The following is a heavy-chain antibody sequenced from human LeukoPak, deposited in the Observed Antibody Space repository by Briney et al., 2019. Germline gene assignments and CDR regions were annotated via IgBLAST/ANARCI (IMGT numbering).Heavy chain of an antibody. Sequence: SGTLSLTCAVSGGSISSSNWWSWVRQPPGKGLEWIGEIYHSGSTNYNPSLKSRVTISVDKSKNQFSLKLSSVTAADTAVYYCARAFPDYYDSSGYFDYWGQGTLVTVSS. D-gene: IGHD3-22*01. V-gene: IGHV4-4*02. CDR2: IYHSGST. J-gene: IGHJ4*02. CDR1: GGSISSSNW. CDR3: ARAFPDYYDSSGYFDY.